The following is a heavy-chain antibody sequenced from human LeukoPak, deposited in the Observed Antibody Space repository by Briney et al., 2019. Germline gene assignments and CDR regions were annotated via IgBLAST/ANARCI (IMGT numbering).Heavy chain of an antibody. CDR1: GGSISSSDYY. CDR2: TFYSGST. J-gene: IGHJ6*03. Sequence: SETLSLTCTVSGGSISSSDYYWGWIRQPPGKGLEWIGSTFYSGSTYYNPSLKSPVTISADMSMNYFSLRLSSVTAADTAVYYCARGPLGSAWLPYYYYYYMDVWGKGTTVTVSS. V-gene: IGHV4-39*02. CDR3: ARGPLGSAWLPYYYYYYMDV. D-gene: IGHD5-24*01.